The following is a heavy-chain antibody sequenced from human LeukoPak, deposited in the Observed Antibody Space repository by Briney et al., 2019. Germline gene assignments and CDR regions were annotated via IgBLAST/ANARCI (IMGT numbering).Heavy chain of an antibody. V-gene: IGHV1-46*01. D-gene: IGHD3-10*01. CDR2: INPSGGST. J-gene: IGHJ5*02. Sequence: ASVKVSCKASGYTFTSYYMHWVRQAPGQGLEWMGIINPSGGSTSYAQKFQGGVTMTRDTSTSTVYMELSSLRSEDTAVYYCARGRWFGELLPTNWFDPWGQGTLVTVSS. CDR3: ARGRWFGELLPTNWFDP. CDR1: GYTFTSYY.